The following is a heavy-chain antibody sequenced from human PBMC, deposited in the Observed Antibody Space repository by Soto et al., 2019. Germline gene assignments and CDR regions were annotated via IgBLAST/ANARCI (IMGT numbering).Heavy chain of an antibody. CDR2: IIPIFGTP. D-gene: IGHD4-17*01. CDR3: ARSRALDFGDYGDFDY. V-gene: IGHV1-69*06. Sequence: QVQLVQSGAEVKKPGSSVKVSCKASGGTFSDFAINWLRQAPGQGLEWMGGIIPIFGTPNYAQKFQGRVTITADKSTSTAYMDLSGLRSADTAVYFCARSRALDFGDYGDFDYWGQVTLVTVTP. CDR1: GGTFSDFA. J-gene: IGHJ4*02.